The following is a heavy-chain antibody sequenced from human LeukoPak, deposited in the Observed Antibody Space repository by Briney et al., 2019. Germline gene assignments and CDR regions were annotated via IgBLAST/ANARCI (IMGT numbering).Heavy chain of an antibody. V-gene: IGHV4-34*01. CDR1: GGSFSGYY. J-gene: IGHJ5*02. CDR3: ARGQQLVSFRRNWFDP. D-gene: IGHD6-13*01. CDR2: INHSGST. Sequence: SETLSLTCAVYGGSFSGYYWSWIRQPPGKGLEWIGEINHSGSTNYNPSLKSRVTISVDTSKNQFSLKLSSVTAADTAVYYCARGQQLVSFRRNWFDPWGQGTLVTVSS.